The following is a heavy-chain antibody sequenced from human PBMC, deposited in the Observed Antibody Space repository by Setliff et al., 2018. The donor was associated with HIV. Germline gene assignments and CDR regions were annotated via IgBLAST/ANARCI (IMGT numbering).Heavy chain of an antibody. CDR1: GDTFTNYL. CDR3: ARDRSSGLSFYYGMDV. V-gene: IGHV1-46*01. Sequence: ASVKVSCKASGDTFTNYLMHWVRQAPGQGLEWMGIINLSSGSTTYAQTFQSRVTMTRDTSTSTVYMELSSLRSEDTAVYYCARDRSSGLSFYYGMDVWGPGTMVTVSS. D-gene: IGHD3-22*01. J-gene: IGHJ6*01. CDR2: INLSSGST.